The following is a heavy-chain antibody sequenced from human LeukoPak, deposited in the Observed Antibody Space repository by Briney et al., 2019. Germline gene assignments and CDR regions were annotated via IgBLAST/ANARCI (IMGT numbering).Heavy chain of an antibody. J-gene: IGHJ4*02. Sequence: GGSLRLSCAASGFTFSTYWMHWVRQAPGKGLVWVSRINSDGSSTIYADSVKGRFTISRDNAKNTLYLQMNSLRADDTAVYYCARGGVYSTSAVDYWGQGTLVTGSS. CDR3: ARGGVYSTSAVDY. D-gene: IGHD6-6*01. V-gene: IGHV3-74*01. CDR1: GFTFSTYW. CDR2: INSDGSST.